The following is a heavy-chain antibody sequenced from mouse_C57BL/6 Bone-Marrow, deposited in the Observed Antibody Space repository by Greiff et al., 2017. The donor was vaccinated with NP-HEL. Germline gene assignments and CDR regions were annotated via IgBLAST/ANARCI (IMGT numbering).Heavy chain of an antibody. Sequence: QVQLKQSGAELARPGASVKMSCKASGYTFTSYTMHWVKQRPGQGLEWIGYINPSSGYTKYNQKFKDKATLTADKSSSTAYMQLSSLTSEDAAVYYCARVKPYYCAMDYWGQGTSVTVSS. V-gene: IGHV1-4*01. CDR3: ARVKPYYCAMDY. CDR2: INPSSGYT. CDR1: GYTFTSYT. J-gene: IGHJ4*01.